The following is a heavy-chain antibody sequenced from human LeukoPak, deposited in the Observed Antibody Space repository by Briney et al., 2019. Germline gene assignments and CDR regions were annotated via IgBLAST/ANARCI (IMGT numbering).Heavy chain of an antibody. CDR3: AKYVSARGPPYALAV. J-gene: IGHJ6*02. CDR2: ISASGGNT. Sequence: GGSLRLSCADSGFTFSSYAMQWVRQAPGKGLEWVSGISASGGNTWYADSVKGRFTISRDNSKNTLYLQMNSLRAEDTAVYYCAKYVSARGPPYALAVWGQGTTVTVSS. V-gene: IGHV3-23*01. CDR1: GFTFSSYA. D-gene: IGHD2/OR15-2a*01.